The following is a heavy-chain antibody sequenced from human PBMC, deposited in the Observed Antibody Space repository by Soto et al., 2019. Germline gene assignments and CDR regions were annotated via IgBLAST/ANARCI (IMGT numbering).Heavy chain of an antibody. J-gene: IGHJ4*02. Sequence: ASVKVSCKASGYTFSNYGIHWVRQAPGQRLEWMGLINAGNGNTKYSQNFQGRVTLTRDTSASTAYMELSSLRSEDTAVYYCARVWNDIFTGYYYFYDWGQGTLVPV. D-gene: IGHD3-9*01. CDR3: ARVWNDIFTGYYYFYD. CDR1: GYTFSNYG. V-gene: IGHV1-3*01. CDR2: INAGNGNT.